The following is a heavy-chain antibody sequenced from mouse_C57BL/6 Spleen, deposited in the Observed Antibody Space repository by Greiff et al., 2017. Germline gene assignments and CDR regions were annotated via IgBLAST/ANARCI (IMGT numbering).Heavy chain of an antibody. Sequence: EVKLMESGGDLVKPGGSLKLSCAASGFTFSSYGMSWVRQTPDKRLEWVATISSGGSYTYYPDSVKGRFTISRDNAKNTLYLQMSSLKSEDTAMYYCAGKWYFDVWGTGTTVTVSS. CDR2: ISSGGSYT. J-gene: IGHJ1*03. CDR1: GFTFSSYG. CDR3: AGKWYFDV. V-gene: IGHV5-6*01.